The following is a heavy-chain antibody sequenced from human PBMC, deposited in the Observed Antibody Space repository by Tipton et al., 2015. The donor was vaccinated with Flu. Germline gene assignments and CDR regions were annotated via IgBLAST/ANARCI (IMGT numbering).Heavy chain of an antibody. CDR1: GGSISSYY. J-gene: IGHJ4*02. Sequence: TLSLTCTVSGGSISSYYWSWIRQPPGKGLEWIGYIYYSGSTNYNPSLKSRVTISVDTSKNQFSLKLSSVTAADTAVYYCARHISSWYPFDYWGQGTLVTVSS. V-gene: IGHV4-59*08. CDR2: IYYSGST. CDR3: ARHISSWYPFDY. D-gene: IGHD6-13*01.